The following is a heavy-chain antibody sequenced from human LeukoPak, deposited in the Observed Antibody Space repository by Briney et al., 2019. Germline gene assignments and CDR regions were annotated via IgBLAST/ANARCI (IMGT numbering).Heavy chain of an antibody. V-gene: IGHV3-23*01. CDR2: ISGSGGST. CDR1: GFTFSTYA. CDR3: AKDRGFGEYFPFFY. J-gene: IGHJ4*02. Sequence: GGSLRLSCAASGFTFSTYAMSWVRQTPEKGLEWVSAISGSGGSTYYADSVKGRFTISRDNSKNTLYLQMNSQRAENQAVYYCAKDRGFGEYFPFFYWGQGTLVTVSS. D-gene: IGHD3-10*01.